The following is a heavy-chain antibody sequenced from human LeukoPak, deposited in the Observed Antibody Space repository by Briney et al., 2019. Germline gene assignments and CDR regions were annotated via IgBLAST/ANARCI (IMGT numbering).Heavy chain of an antibody. J-gene: IGHJ3*02. CDR2: IRYDGNDK. D-gene: IGHD2-2*02. V-gene: IGHV3-30*02. CDR1: GFTFSSYG. Sequence: GGSLRLSCAASGFTFSSYGMHWVRQAPGKGLEWVALIRYDGNDKYYADSVKGRFTISRDNSENTLYLQMNSLRAEDTAVYYCAKDCGDLLLYANDAFDIWGQGTLVTASS. CDR3: AKDCGDLLLYANDAFDI.